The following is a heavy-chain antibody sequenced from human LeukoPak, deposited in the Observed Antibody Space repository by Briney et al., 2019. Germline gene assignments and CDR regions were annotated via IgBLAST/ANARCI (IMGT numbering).Heavy chain of an antibody. CDR2: IWYDGSNK. Sequence: GGSLRLSCAASGFTLSSYGMHWVRQAPGKGLEWVAVIWYDGSNKYYADSVKGRFTISRDNSKNTLYLQMNSLRAEDTAVYYCAKGCSGGSCYSDYWGQGTLVTVSS. CDR1: GFTLSSYG. D-gene: IGHD2-15*01. J-gene: IGHJ4*02. CDR3: AKGCSGGSCYSDY. V-gene: IGHV3-33*06.